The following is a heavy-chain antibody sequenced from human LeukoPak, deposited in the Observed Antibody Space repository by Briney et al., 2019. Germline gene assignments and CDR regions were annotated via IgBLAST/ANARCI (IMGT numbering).Heavy chain of an antibody. Sequence: PGGSLRLSCAAPGFTFSSYAMHWVRQAPGKGLEWVAVISYDGSNKYYADSVKGRFTISRDNSKNTLYLQMNSLRAEDTAVYYCASSPPYCSSTSCPKAEYFQHWGQGTLVTVSS. CDR1: GFTFSSYA. CDR2: ISYDGSNK. V-gene: IGHV3-30*01. J-gene: IGHJ1*01. CDR3: ASSPPYCSSTSCPKAEYFQH. D-gene: IGHD2-2*01.